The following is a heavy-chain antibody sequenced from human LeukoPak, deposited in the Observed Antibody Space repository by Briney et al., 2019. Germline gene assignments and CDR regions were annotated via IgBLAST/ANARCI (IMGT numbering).Heavy chain of an antibody. J-gene: IGHJ4*02. D-gene: IGHD3-10*01. CDR3: ARAVAGGEYYFDY. Sequence: GGSLRLSCAASGFTVGSNYMSWVRQAPGKGLEWVSVIYSGGSTYYADSVKGRFTISRDNSKNTLYLQMNSLRAEDTAVYYCARAVAGGEYYFDYWGQGTLVTVSS. CDR1: GFTVGSNY. V-gene: IGHV3-66*02. CDR2: IYSGGST.